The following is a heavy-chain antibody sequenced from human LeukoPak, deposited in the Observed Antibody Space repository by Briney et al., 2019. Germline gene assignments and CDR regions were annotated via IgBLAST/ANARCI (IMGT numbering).Heavy chain of an antibody. D-gene: IGHD3-22*01. Sequence: ASVKVSCKASGYTFTGYYMHWVRQAPGQGLEWMGWINPNSGGTNYAQKFQGRVTMTRDTSISTAYMELSRLTSDDTAVYYCARDLPPGLTMIVGIEYWGQGTLVTVSS. J-gene: IGHJ4*02. CDR1: GYTFTGYY. CDR3: ARDLPPGLTMIVGIEY. CDR2: INPNSGGT. V-gene: IGHV1-2*02.